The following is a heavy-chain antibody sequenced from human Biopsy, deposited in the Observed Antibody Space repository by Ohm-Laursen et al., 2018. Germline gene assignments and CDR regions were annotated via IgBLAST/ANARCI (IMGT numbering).Heavy chain of an antibody. Sequence: SLRLSCTASGFTFSSSWMHWVRQAPGKGLEWVSTISGSGSTTYYADSVKGRFTISRDNSKNTLYLQMNSLRAEDTAVYYCAKDHCSGGTCYSDGPVFDFWGQGTLVTVSS. D-gene: IGHD2-15*01. CDR3: AKDHCSGGTCYSDGPVFDF. CDR2: ISGSGSTT. J-gene: IGHJ4*02. V-gene: IGHV3-23*01. CDR1: GFTFSSSW.